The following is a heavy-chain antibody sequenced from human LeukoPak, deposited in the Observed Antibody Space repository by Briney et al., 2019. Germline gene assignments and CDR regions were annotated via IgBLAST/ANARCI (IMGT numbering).Heavy chain of an antibody. J-gene: IGHJ6*03. D-gene: IGHD6-13*01. CDR3: ARQHDSYYYYYVDL. CDR1: GFTFSSYE. CDR2: LYHPDTT. Sequence: GSLRLSCAASGFTFSSYEMNWVRQAPGKGLEWIGSLYHPDTTYYNPSLKSRVTMSADTSRNQFSLKLSFVTAADTAVHYCARQHDSYYYYYVDLWGTGTTVTVSS. V-gene: IGHV4-38-2*01.